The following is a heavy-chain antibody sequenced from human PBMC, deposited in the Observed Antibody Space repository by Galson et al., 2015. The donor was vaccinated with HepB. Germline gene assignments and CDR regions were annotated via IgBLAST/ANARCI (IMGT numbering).Heavy chain of an antibody. CDR1: GYTFTGYY. CDR3: ARARLLAAAGTGSWFDP. J-gene: IGHJ5*02. Sequence: SCKASGYTFTGYYLHWVRQAPGQGLEWMGWINPNSGGTNYAQKFQGRVTMTRDTSISTAYMELSRLRSDDTAVYYCARARLLAAAGTGSWFDPWGQGTLVTVSS. V-gene: IGHV1-2*02. D-gene: IGHD6-13*01. CDR2: INPNSGGT.